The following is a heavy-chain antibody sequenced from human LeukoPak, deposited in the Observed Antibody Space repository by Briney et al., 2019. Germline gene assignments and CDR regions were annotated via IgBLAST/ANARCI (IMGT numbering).Heavy chain of an antibody. D-gene: IGHD1-26*01. J-gene: IGHJ4*02. V-gene: IGHV1-46*01. CDR3: AVSSRYSGSYFDFDY. Sequence: GASVKVSCKASGYTFTSYYMHWVRQAPGQGLEWMGIINPSGGSTSYAQKFQGRVTLTRDTSTSTVYMELRSLRSEDTAVYYCAVSSRYSGSYFDFDYWGQGTLVTVSS. CDR1: GYTFTSYY. CDR2: INPSGGST.